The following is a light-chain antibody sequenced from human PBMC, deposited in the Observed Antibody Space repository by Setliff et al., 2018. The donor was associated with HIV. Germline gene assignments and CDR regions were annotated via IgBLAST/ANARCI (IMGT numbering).Light chain of an antibody. Sequence: QSALTQPASVSGSPGQSITISCTGSSSDVGGYDYVAWYQQHPGKAPKVMIYNVDKRPSGVSNRFSGSKSGNTASLTISGLQIEDEADYFCSSYSINNLYVFASGDQGHRP. CDR1: SSDVGGYDY. CDR3: SSYSINNLYV. V-gene: IGLV2-14*03. J-gene: IGLJ1*01. CDR2: NVD.